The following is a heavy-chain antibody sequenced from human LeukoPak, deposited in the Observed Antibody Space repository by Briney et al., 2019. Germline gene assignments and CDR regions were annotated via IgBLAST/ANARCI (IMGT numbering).Heavy chain of an antibody. V-gene: IGHV3-23*01. CDR1: GFTFSSYA. CDR3: AKDPVAVAGNFDY. J-gene: IGHJ4*02. Sequence: GGSLRLSCAASGFTFSSYAMSWVRQAPGKGLEWVSGITSSGSSTFYADSVKGRFTISRDNSKNTLYLQMNSLRAEDTAVYYCAKDPVAVAGNFDYWGQGTLVTVSS. D-gene: IGHD6-19*01. CDR2: ITSSGSST.